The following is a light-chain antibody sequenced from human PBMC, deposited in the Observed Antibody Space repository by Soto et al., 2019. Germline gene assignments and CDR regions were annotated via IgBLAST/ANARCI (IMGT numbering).Light chain of an antibody. V-gene: IGLV2-14*03. CDR2: DVN. Sequence: QSALTQPASVSGSPGQSITISCTGTSSDIGGYKYVSWYQQHPGKVPKLLIYDVNNRPSGVSDRFSGSKSGNTASLTISGLQAEDEAGYYCCSYTSSTSLIFGGGTKLTVL. CDR1: SSDIGGYKY. J-gene: IGLJ2*01. CDR3: CSYTSSTSLI.